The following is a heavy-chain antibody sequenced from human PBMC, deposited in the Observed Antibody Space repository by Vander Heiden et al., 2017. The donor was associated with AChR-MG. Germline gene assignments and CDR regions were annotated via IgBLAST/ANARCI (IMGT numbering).Heavy chain of an antibody. V-gene: IGHV3-33*01. CDR3: ARAYSRNTRVNFDY. J-gene: IGHJ4*02. D-gene: IGHD6-13*01. CDR2: IWYDGSNK. Sequence: QVQLVESGGGVVQPGRSLSLSCAASGFTFGSYGMHWVRQAPGKGLEGVAVIWYDGSNKYYADSVKGRFTISRDNSKNTLYLQMNSMRAEDTAVYYCARAYSRNTRVNFDYWVQGTLVTVSS. CDR1: GFTFGSYG.